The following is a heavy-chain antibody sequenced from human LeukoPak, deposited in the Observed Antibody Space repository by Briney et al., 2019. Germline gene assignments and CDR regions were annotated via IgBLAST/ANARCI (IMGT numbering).Heavy chain of an antibody. D-gene: IGHD3-10*01. CDR3: ASHTYYYSSGSFAY. J-gene: IGHJ4*02. CDR2: MNPSSGNT. CDR1: GYTSTSYD. V-gene: IGHV1-8*01. Sequence: PGASVNVSCMASGYTSTSYDINWVRQATGQGPEWMGWMNPSSGNTGYAQRFQGRVTMTRDTSINTAYLELSSLRSEDTAVYYCASHTYYYSSGSFAYWGQGTLVTVSS.